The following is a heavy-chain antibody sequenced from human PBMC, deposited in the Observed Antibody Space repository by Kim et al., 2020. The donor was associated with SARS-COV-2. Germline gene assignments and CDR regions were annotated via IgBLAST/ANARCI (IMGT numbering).Heavy chain of an antibody. J-gene: IGHJ5*02. V-gene: IGHV3-48*02. CDR2: ISSSSSTI. D-gene: IGHD3-22*01. CDR1: GFTFSSYS. CDR3: ARDPRPHYYDSSGYLYIP. Sequence: GGSLRLSCAASGFTFSSYSMNWVRQAPGKGLEWVSYISSSSSTIYYADSVKGRFTISRDNAKNSLYLQMNSLRDEDTAVYYCARDPRPHYYDSSGYLYIPWGQGTLVTVSS.